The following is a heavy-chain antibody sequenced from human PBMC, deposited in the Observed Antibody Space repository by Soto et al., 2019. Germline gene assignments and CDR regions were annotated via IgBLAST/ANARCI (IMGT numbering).Heavy chain of an antibody. CDR1: GYTFTSYG. CDR3: ARDRLHAYYYGSGSYAGDY. D-gene: IGHD3-10*01. J-gene: IGHJ4*02. Sequence: QVQLVRSGDEVKKPGASVKVSCEASGYTFTSYGISWVRQAPGQGLEWMGWISAYNGNTNYAQKLQGRVTMTTDTSTSTAYMELRSLRSDDTAVYYCARDRLHAYYYGSGSYAGDYWGQGTLVTVSS. V-gene: IGHV1-18*01. CDR2: ISAYNGNT.